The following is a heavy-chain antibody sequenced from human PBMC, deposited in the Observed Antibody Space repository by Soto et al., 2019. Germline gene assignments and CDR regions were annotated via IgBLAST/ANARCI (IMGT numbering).Heavy chain of an antibody. J-gene: IGHJ4*02. D-gene: IGHD5-12*01. CDR1: GYTFTNYY. Sequence: QVPLVQSGAEVKRPGASVKVSCKASGYTFTNYYVHWVRQAPGQGLEWMGIINPSGGSTTYAQKFQGRVTMTRDTSTNTMYMELSSLRSEDTAVYYCARDLDRRGYSGYHLDYWGQGTLVTVSS. V-gene: IGHV1-46*03. CDR2: INPSGGST. CDR3: ARDLDRRGYSGYHLDY.